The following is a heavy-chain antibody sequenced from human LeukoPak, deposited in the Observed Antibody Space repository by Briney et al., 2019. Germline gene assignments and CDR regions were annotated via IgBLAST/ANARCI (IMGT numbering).Heavy chain of an antibody. CDR3: ASQAYSTTWAADVTVSDY. V-gene: IGHV4-4*02. D-gene: IGHD6-13*01. CDR1: GGSISSSNW. CDR2: IYHSGST. Sequence: PSETLSLTCAVSGGSISSSNWWSWVRQPPGKGLEWIGEIYHSGSTNYNPSLKSRVTISVDKSKNQFSLKLSSVTAADTAVYYCASQAYSTTWAADVTVSDYWGRGALVTVSS. J-gene: IGHJ4*02.